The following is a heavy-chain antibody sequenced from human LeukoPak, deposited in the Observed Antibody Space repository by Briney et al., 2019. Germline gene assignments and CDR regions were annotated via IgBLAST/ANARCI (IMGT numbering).Heavy chain of an antibody. Sequence: PGGSLRLSCAASGFTFSSYAMSWVRQAPGRGLEWVSAISGSGGSTYYADSVKGRFTISRDNSKNTLYLQMNSLRAEDTAVYYCAKAPLSDDYGGYWGQGTLVTVSS. CDR2: ISGSGGST. CDR1: GFTFSSYA. J-gene: IGHJ4*02. D-gene: IGHD2/OR15-2a*01. V-gene: IGHV3-23*01. CDR3: AKAPLSDDYGGY.